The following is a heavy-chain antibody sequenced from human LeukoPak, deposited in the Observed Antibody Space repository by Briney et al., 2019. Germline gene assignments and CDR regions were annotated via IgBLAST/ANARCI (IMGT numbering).Heavy chain of an antibody. V-gene: IGHV3-7*01. CDR2: INLDGSEK. CDR1: GFSLSSYW. J-gene: IGHJ5*02. CDR3: ARDPPRRYDL. Sequence: GGSLRLSCAASGFSLSSYWMTWVRQAPGKGLEWVASINLDGSEKFYVDSVKGRFTISRDNPKNSLYLQMNSLRPEDTAVYYCARDPPRRYDLWGQGTLVTVSS.